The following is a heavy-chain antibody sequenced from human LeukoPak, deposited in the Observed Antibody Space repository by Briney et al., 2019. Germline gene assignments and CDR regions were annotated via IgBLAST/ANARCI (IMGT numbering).Heavy chain of an antibody. CDR1: GGSISSYY. CDR2: IYYSGST. CDR3: ASAGPYYYGSGSAMDV. V-gene: IGHV4-59*08. J-gene: IGHJ6*02. D-gene: IGHD3-10*01. Sequence: SETLSLTCTVSGGSISSYYWSWIRQPPGKGLEWIGYIYYSGSTNYNPSFKSRVTISVDTSKNQFSLKLSSVTAADTAVYYCASAGPYYYGSGSAMDVWGQGTTVTVSS.